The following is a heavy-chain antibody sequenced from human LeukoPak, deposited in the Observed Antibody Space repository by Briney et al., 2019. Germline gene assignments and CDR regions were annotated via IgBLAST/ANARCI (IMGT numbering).Heavy chain of an antibody. Sequence: PGGSLRLSCAASGFTFSRYGMHWVRQAPGKGLEWVAVIWYDGSNKYYEDSVKGRFTISRDNSMNTLYLQMNSLRAEDTAVYYCASDCGGKGSYFDYWGQGTLVTVSS. J-gene: IGHJ4*02. CDR1: GFTFSRYG. CDR3: ASDCGGKGSYFDY. V-gene: IGHV3-33*01. CDR2: IWYDGSNK. D-gene: IGHD4-23*01.